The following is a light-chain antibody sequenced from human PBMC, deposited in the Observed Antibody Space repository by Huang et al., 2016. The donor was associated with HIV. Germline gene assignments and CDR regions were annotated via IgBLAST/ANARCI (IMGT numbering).Light chain of an antibody. CDR1: QSISSF. V-gene: IGKV1-39*01. J-gene: IGKJ2*01. CDR2: GAS. Sequence: DIQMTQSPSSLSASVGDRVTITCRASQSISSFLHWYHQKPGKAPKLLIYGASNLERGVPSRFSGSGSGTDFTLTISSLQPEDFATYYCQQSYSAPYTFGQGTKLEIK. CDR3: QQSYSAPYT.